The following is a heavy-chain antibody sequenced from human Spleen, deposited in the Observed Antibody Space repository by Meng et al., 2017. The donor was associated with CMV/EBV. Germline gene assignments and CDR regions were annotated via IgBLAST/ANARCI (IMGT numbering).Heavy chain of an antibody. CDR1: GFGFSGFA. J-gene: IGHJ4*02. CDR3: AKGLSVGYCSSITCSAPFDY. CDR2: IQYDENNN. V-gene: IGHV3-30*02. D-gene: IGHD2-2*01. Sequence: GESLKISCAASGFGFSGFAMNWVRQAPGKGLEWVAFIQYDENNNYYADSVKGRFAISRDNSKNTLYLQMNSLRAEDTAVYYCAKGLSVGYCSSITCSAPFDYWGQGTPVTVSS.